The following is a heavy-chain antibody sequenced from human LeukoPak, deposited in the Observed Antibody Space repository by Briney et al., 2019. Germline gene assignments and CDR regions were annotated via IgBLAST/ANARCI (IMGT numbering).Heavy chain of an antibody. J-gene: IGHJ6*03. CDR3: ARDSRSSWFYYYYMDV. Sequence: ASVKVSCKASGYTFTSYAMHWVRQAPGQRLEWMGWINAGNGNTKYSQEFQGRVTITRDTSASTAYMELSSLRSEDMAVYYCARDSRSSWFYYYYMDVWGKGTTVTVSS. CDR2: INAGNGNT. CDR1: GYTFTSYA. D-gene: IGHD6-6*01. V-gene: IGHV1-3*03.